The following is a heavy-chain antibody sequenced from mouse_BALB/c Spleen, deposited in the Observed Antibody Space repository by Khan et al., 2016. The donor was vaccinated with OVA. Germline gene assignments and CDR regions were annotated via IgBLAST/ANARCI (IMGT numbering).Heavy chain of an antibody. CDR2: ISSTGST. V-gene: IGHV3-2*02. Sequence: EVQLQESGPGLVKPSQSLSLTCTVTGHSITSDYAWNWIRQFPENKLEWMGYISSTGSTSYNPSLKSRISITRDTSKNQFFLQLKSVTTEATATYYCARSLYYSYGYALDCWGRGTSVTVSS. D-gene: IGHD2-14*01. J-gene: IGHJ4*01. CDR3: ARSLYYSYGYALDC. CDR1: GHSITSDYA.